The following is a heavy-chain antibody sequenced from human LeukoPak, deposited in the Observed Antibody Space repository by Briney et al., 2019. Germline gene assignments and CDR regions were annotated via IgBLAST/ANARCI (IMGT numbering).Heavy chain of an antibody. J-gene: IGHJ4*02. D-gene: IGHD4-23*01. V-gene: IGHV3-7*01. CDR1: GFTFSNYW. CDR2: IKQDGSAK. Sequence: PGGSLRLSCEASGFTFSNYWMTWVRQAPGEGLEWVAYIKQDGSAKYYVGSVVGRFTISRDNAKNSLYLQMNNLRAEDTAVYYCAKDGRVIGNGYLDSWGQGTLVSVSS. CDR3: AKDGRVIGNGYLDS.